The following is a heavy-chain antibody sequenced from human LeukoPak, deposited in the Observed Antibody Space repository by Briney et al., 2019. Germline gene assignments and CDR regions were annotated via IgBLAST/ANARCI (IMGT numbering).Heavy chain of an antibody. CDR2: ITNSGNSK. Sequence: GGSLRLSCAASEFTFSSYSMNWVRQAPGKGLEWVSYITNSGNSKSYADSVKGRFTISRDNTKNSLYLQMNSLRAEDTAVYYCARDDKITMIVVGIKAPVDYWGQGTLVTVSS. V-gene: IGHV3-48*01. CDR3: ARDDKITMIVVGIKAPVDY. CDR1: EFTFSSYS. J-gene: IGHJ4*02. D-gene: IGHD3-22*01.